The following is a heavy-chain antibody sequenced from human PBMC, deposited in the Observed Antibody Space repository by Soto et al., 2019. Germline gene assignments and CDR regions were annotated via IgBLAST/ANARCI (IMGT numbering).Heavy chain of an antibody. J-gene: IGHJ4*02. Sequence: LRLSCAASGFIFSSYSMNWVRQAPGKWLECVSCISSSSSYIYYADSVKGRFTISRDNAKNSLFLQMNSLRAEDTAVYYCARAPNPIVVVTAIGYWGQGTLVTVSS. CDR2: ISSSSSYI. CDR1: GFIFSSYS. D-gene: IGHD2-21*02. V-gene: IGHV3-21*01. CDR3: ARAPNPIVVVTAIGY.